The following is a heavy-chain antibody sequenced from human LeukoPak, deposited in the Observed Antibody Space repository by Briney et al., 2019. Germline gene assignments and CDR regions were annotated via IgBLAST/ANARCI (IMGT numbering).Heavy chain of an antibody. CDR1: GFTLSRYW. Sequence: GGSLRLSCAASGFTLSRYWMHWVRQAPGKGLVWVSRINSDGSATSYADSVKGRFTISRDNAKNSLYLQMNSLRAEDTAVYYCARDRVTMVRGVNYYFDYWGQGTLVTVSS. V-gene: IGHV3-74*01. D-gene: IGHD3-10*01. CDR2: INSDGSAT. J-gene: IGHJ4*02. CDR3: ARDRVTMVRGVNYYFDY.